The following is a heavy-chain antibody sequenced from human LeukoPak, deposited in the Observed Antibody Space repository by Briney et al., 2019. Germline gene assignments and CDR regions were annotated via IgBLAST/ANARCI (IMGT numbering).Heavy chain of an antibody. J-gene: IGHJ4*02. CDR1: GGSIDSRSYY. V-gene: IGHV4-39*01. CDR3: ARRSEFDNTHYHYFDY. D-gene: IGHD2-15*01. Sequence: SETLSLTCTVSGGSIDSRSYYWDWIRQAPGKGLGWIGTIYHSGSTDYNPSLKSRVAIFVDTSKNQFSLILHSVAAADTAVYYCARRSEFDNTHYHYFDYWGQGALVTVSS. CDR2: IYHSGST.